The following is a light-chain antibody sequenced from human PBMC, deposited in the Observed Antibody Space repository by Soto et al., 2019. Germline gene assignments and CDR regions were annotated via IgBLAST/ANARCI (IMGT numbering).Light chain of an antibody. Sequence: QPASVSGSPGQSITISCTGTSSDVGSYNLVSWYQQHPGKAPKLMIYEGSKRPSGVSNRFSGSKSGNTASLTISGLQAEDEADYYCCSYAGSSTFVFGGGTKLTVL. CDR2: EGS. J-gene: IGLJ3*02. CDR1: SSDVGSYNL. CDR3: CSYAGSSTFV. V-gene: IGLV2-23*03.